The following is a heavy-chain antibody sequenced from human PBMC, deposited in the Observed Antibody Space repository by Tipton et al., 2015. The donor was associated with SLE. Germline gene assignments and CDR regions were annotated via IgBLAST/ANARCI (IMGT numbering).Heavy chain of an antibody. D-gene: IGHD2-21*01. CDR2: IYYRGST. V-gene: IGHV4-39*07. CDR3: ARVGSDEYSFSHYYYMDV. J-gene: IGHJ6*03. CDR1: GSSISSSSYY. Sequence: TLSLTCTVSGSSISSSSYYWGWIRQPPGKGLEWIGSIYYRGSTYYNPSLKSRVTISVDTSKNQFSLKLSSVTAADPAVYYCARVGSDEYSFSHYYYMDVWGKGTTVTVSS.